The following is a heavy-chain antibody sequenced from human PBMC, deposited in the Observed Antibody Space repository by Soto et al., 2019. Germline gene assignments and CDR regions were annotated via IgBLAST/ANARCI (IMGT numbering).Heavy chain of an antibody. CDR1: GYTFTVYV. CDR3: ARVYCSSTSCYYYYGMGV. V-gene: IGHV1-3*01. D-gene: IGHD2-2*01. Sequence: GASVKGYWKASGYTFTVYVMHWVLQAPGQRLEWMGWINAGNGNTKYSQKFQGRVTITRDTSASTAYVELSSLRSEDTAVYYCARVYCSSTSCYYYYGMGVWGQGTTVTVSS. CDR2: INAGNGNT. J-gene: IGHJ6*02.